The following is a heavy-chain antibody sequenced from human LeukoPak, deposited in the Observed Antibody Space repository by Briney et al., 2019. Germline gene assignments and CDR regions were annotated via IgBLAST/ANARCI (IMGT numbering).Heavy chain of an antibody. V-gene: IGHV3-48*03. J-gene: IGHJ6*04. CDR1: GFTFSSYE. D-gene: IGHD3-10*02. CDR3: AELGITMIGGV. CDR2: ISSSGSTI. Sequence: GGSLRLSCAAPGFTFSSYEMNWVCHAPGKGLEWVSYISSSGSTIYYADSVRGRFTISRDNAKNSLYLQMNSLRAEDTAVYYCAELGITMIGGVWGKGTTVTISS.